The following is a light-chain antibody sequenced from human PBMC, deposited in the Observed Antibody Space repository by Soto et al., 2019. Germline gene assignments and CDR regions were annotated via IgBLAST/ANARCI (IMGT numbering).Light chain of an antibody. J-gene: IGLJ1*01. CDR1: SSDIGCYNL. CDR2: EGT. CDR3: SAYEATSTYV. Sequence: QSVLTQPASVSGSPGQSITISCTGTSSDIGCYNLVSWYQHHPGKAPKFLIYEGTKRPSGVSSRFSGSKSGNTASLTISGLQAEDEAYSYCSAYEATSTYVFGTGNTVT. V-gene: IGLV2-23*01.